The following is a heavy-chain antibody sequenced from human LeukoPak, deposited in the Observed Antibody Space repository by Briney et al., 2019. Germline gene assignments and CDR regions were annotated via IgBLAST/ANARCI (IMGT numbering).Heavy chain of an antibody. Sequence: PSQTLSLTCTVSGGSITPDSWSWIRQPAGKGLEWIGRIFPSGSTNYNPSLKSRVSMSVDTSKNQFSLKVRSVTAADTAVYYCARDNLLEWSFDYWGQGTLVTVSS. V-gene: IGHV4-4*07. D-gene: IGHD3-3*01. CDR3: ARDNLLEWSFDY. CDR2: IFPSGST. J-gene: IGHJ4*02. CDR1: GGSITPDS.